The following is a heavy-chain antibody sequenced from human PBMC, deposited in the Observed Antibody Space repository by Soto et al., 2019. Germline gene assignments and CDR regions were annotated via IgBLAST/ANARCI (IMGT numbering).Heavy chain of an antibody. J-gene: IGHJ4*02. CDR2: TYYRSKWNS. V-gene: IGHV6-1*01. CDR1: GDSVSRTSVA. CDR3: VRGQFSAFDC. Sequence: QAQLHQSGPGLVKPSQTLSLTCAISGDSVSRTSVAWNWIRQSPSRGLEWLGRTYYRSKWNSDYAVSVRGRITINPDTSKSQFSLQLNSVTPEDTAVYYCVRGQFSAFDCWGQGTLVTVSS.